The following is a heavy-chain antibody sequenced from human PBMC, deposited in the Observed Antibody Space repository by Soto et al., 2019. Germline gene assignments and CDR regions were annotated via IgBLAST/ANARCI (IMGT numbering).Heavy chain of an antibody. CDR2: INHSGST. D-gene: IGHD4-17*01. CDR3: GGTRMTTVVTPGFDH. Sequence: QVQLQQWGAGLLKPSETLSLTCAVYGGSFSGYYWSWIRQPPGKGLEWIGEINHSGSTNYNPSLKSRVTISVDTAKDQFPLELGSVAGAGTAVYYWGGTRMTTVVTPGFDHWGQGTL. CDR1: GGSFSGYY. J-gene: IGHJ4*02. V-gene: IGHV4-34*01.